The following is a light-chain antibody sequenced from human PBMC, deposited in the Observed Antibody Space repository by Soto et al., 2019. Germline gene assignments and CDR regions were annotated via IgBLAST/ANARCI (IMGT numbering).Light chain of an antibody. CDR3: QQYGSTPLT. Sequence: EIVLTQSPGILSLSPGERATLSCRASQSVRNNYLVWYQQRPGQPPRFLMYDVSTRAAGIPDRFSGSGSGTDFTLTISRLEPEDFAVYYCQQYGSTPLTFGGGTKVDIK. V-gene: IGKV3-20*01. CDR1: QSVRNNY. CDR2: DVS. J-gene: IGKJ4*01.